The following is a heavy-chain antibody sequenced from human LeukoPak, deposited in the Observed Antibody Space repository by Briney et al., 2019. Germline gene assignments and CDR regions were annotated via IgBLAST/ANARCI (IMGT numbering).Heavy chain of an antibody. CDR1: GFTFSSYA. D-gene: IGHD5-18*01. CDR2: ISGSGGST. J-gene: IGHJ6*03. Sequence: GGSLRLSCAASGFTFSSYAMSWVRQAPGKGLEWVSAISGSGGSTYYADSVKGRFTIYRDNSKNTLYLQMNSLRAEDTAVYYCAKGGIQLTYYYYYCYMDVWGKGTTVTVSS. V-gene: IGHV3-23*01. CDR3: AKGGIQLTYYYYYCYMDV.